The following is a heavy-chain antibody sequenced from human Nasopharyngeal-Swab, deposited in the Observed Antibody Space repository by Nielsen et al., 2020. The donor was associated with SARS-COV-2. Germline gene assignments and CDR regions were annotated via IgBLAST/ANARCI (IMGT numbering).Heavy chain of an antibody. CDR2: ISSSSSYI. CDR1: GFTFSSYS. J-gene: IGHJ4*02. Sequence: GESLKISCAASGFTFSSYSMNWVRQAPGKGLEWVSSISSSSSYIYYADSVKGRFTISRDNAKNSLYLQMNSLRAEDTAVYYCAKDRYYYDSSGYSPPHIDYWGQGTLVTVSS. D-gene: IGHD3-22*01. CDR3: AKDRYYYDSSGYSPPHIDY. V-gene: IGHV3-21*04.